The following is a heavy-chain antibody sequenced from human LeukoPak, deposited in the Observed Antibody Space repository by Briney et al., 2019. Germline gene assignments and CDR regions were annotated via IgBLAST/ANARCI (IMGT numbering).Heavy chain of an antibody. CDR1: GGSISSNTYY. Sequence: SQTLSLTCTVSGGSISSNTYYWNWIRQPAGKGLEWIGRIYTSGSTKYNSSLKSRVTISVDTSKNQFSLKLSSVTAADTAVYYCARGGEVGATAFDIWGQGRMVTVSS. CDR3: ARGGEVGATAFDI. D-gene: IGHD1-26*01. J-gene: IGHJ3*02. CDR2: IYTSGST. V-gene: IGHV4-61*02.